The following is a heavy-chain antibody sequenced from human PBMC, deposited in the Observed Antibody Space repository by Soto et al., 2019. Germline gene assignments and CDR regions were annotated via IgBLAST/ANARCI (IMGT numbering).Heavy chain of an antibody. Sequence: QVQLVQSGAEVKKPGSSVKVSCKASGGTFSSYAISWVRQAPGQGLEWMGGIIPIFGTANYAQQFQGRVPITADESTSTAYMELSSLRSEDTAMYYCARTNTAMVTGWFDPWGQGTLVTVSS. V-gene: IGHV1-69*12. CDR3: ARTNTAMVTGWFDP. J-gene: IGHJ5*02. CDR1: GGTFSSYA. D-gene: IGHD5-18*01. CDR2: IIPIFGTA.